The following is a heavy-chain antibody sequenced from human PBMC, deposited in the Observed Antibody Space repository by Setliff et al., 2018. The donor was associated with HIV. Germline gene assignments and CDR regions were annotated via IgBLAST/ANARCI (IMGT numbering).Heavy chain of an antibody. CDR1: EFTFSTYW. D-gene: IGHD1-26*01. Sequence: PGGSLRLSCAASEFTFSTYWMNWVRQAPGKGPEWISYINFSTGTTSYEESVKGRFTISRDNAKNSLYLQMNSLRAEDTAVYYCARGIVAPGPRLDYWGQGTPVTVSS. V-gene: IGHV3-48*01. CDR2: INFSTGTT. J-gene: IGHJ4*02. CDR3: ARGIVAPGPRLDY.